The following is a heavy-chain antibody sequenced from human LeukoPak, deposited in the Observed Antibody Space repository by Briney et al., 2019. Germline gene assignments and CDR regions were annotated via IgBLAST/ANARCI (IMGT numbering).Heavy chain of an antibody. V-gene: IGHV4-59*02. D-gene: IGHD6-6*01. CDR3: ARYPLAFDF. Sequence: PSETLSLTCTVSGDSVTNHQWSWVRQPPGKGLEWIAYIHHSGSTNYNPSLKNRVTISIDTSKDQFSLRLISVPAADTAVYYCARYPLAFDFWGQGILVTVSS. CDR1: GDSVTNHQ. J-gene: IGHJ4*02. CDR2: IHHSGST.